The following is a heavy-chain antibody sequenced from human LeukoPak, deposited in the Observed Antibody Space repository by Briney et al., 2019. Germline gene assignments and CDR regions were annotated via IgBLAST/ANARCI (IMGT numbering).Heavy chain of an antibody. CDR2: INRSGST. CDR1: GYSISSGYY. V-gene: IGHV4-34*01. J-gene: IGHJ4*02. CDR3: ASMYYYDSSGYPV. Sequence: SETLSLTCAVSGYSISSGYYWSWIRQPPGKGLEWIGEINRSGSTNYNPSLKSRVTISVDTSKNQFSLKLSSVTAADTAVYYCASMYYYDSSGYPVWGQGTLVTVSS. D-gene: IGHD3-22*01.